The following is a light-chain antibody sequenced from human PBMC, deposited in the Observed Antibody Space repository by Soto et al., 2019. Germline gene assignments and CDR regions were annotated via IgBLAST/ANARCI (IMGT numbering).Light chain of an antibody. J-gene: IGKJ1*01. CDR3: QQRSNWPFTWT. Sequence: EIVLTQSPATLSLSPGERATLSCRASQRVSSYLAWYQQKPGQAPRLLIYDASNRATGIPARFSGSGSGTDFTLTISSLEPEDFAVYYCQQRSNWPFTWTFGQGTKVDIK. CDR2: DAS. V-gene: IGKV3-11*01. CDR1: QRVSSY.